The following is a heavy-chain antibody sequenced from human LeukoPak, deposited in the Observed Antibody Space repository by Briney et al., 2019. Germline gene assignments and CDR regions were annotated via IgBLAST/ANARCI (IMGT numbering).Heavy chain of an antibody. Sequence: SETLSLTCAVYGGSFSGYYWSWLRQPPGKGLEWIGEINHSGSTNYNPSLKSRVTISVDTSKNQFSLKLSSVTAADTAVYYCARGRSSSWFDYWGQGTLVTVSS. V-gene: IGHV4-34*01. CDR3: ARGRSSSWFDY. D-gene: IGHD6-13*01. CDR2: INHSGST. CDR1: GGSFSGYY. J-gene: IGHJ4*02.